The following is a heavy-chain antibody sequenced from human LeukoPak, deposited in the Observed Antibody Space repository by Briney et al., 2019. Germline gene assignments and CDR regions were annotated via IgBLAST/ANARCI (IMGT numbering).Heavy chain of an antibody. D-gene: IGHD2-2*01. CDR1: GGPFSNYA. J-gene: IGHJ4*02. Sequence: SMKLSCKASGGPFSNYAITWLRQAPGQGLEWMAGIIPIFGTANSAQRFEGRVTITADTSTTTTDIQLNRLTSEDTAVYFCARGPVRSTPISSFFDSWGQGALVTVSS. CDR2: IIPIFGTA. CDR3: ARGPVRSTPISSFFDS. V-gene: IGHV1-69*06.